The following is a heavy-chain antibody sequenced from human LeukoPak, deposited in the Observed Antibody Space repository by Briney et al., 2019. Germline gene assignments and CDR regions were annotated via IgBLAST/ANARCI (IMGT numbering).Heavy chain of an antibody. CDR3: ARAQGYDYVWGSYRSNWFDP. CDR1: GFIFDDCG. J-gene: IGHJ5*02. Sequence: GGCLRLSCAVSGFIFDDCGMSWVRHASGRGLEGVSGINWHGGRTGYADSVKGRYTISRDNAKNSLYLQMNSLRAEDTALYHCARAQGYDYVWGSYRSNWFDPWGQGTLVTVSS. CDR2: INWHGGRT. D-gene: IGHD3-16*02. V-gene: IGHV3-20*01.